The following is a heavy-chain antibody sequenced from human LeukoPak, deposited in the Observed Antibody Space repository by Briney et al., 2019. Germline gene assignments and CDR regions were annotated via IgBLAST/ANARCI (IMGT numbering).Heavy chain of an antibody. Sequence: SETLSLTCAVYGGSLTGHYWSWIRQPPGKGLEWIGEINPGGSTNYNPSLKSRVTISVDTSNNQFSLHLSSVTAADTAVYYCTRSGTDGYNGPSYYWGQGTLVTVSS. CDR1: GGSLTGHY. J-gene: IGHJ4*02. D-gene: IGHD5-24*01. CDR3: TRSGTDGYNGPSYY. V-gene: IGHV4-34*01. CDR2: INPGGST.